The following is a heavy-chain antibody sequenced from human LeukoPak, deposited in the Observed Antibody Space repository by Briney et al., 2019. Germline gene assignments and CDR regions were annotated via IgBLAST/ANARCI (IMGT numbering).Heavy chain of an antibody. D-gene: IGHD6-19*01. CDR1: GGSISSYY. CDR3: AREEAGTLMDV. V-gene: IGHV4-59*01. Sequence: SETLSLTYTVSGGSISSYYWSWIRQPPAKGLEWIGYIYYSGSTNYNPTLKSPVTISVDTSKNQFSLKLSSVTAADTAVYYCAREEAGTLMDVWGQGTTVTVSS. CDR2: IYYSGST. J-gene: IGHJ6*02.